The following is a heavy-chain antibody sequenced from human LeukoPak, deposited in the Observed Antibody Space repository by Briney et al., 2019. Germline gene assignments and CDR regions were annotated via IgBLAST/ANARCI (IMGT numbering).Heavy chain of an antibody. CDR2: INPNSGGT. D-gene: IGHD2-21*01. V-gene: IGHV1-2*02. CDR1: GYTFTGYY. J-gene: IGHJ6*02. CDR3: ARRLSRTYGMDV. Sequence: GASVKVSCKASGYTFTGYYMHWVRQAPGQGLEWMGWINPNSGGTNYAQKFQGRVTMTRDTSISTAYMELSRLRSDGTAVYYCARRLSRTYGMDVWGQGTTVTVSS.